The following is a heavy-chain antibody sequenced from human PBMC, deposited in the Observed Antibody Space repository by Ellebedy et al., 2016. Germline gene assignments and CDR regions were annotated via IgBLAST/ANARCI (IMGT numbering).Heavy chain of an antibody. V-gene: IGHV3-23*01. Sequence: GESLKISCAASGFSFINYAMTWVRQPPGKGLEWVSGISGGGSSTSYADSVKGRFTTSRDNSKHTLYLQMNSLRAEDTALYYCAKPPAGILTGFYPEAAFDIWGQGTMVTVSP. CDR1: GFSFINYA. J-gene: IGHJ3*02. CDR3: AKPPAGILTGFYPEAAFDI. CDR2: ISGGGSST. D-gene: IGHD3-9*01.